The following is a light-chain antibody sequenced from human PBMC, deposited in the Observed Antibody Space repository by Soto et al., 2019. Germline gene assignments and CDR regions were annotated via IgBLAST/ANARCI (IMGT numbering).Light chain of an antibody. CDR2: GAS. J-gene: IGKJ2*01. Sequence: EIVLTQSPGTLSLSPGGRATLSCRTSQSVDRRYVAWYQQKPGQAPRLLIYGASTRASGIPDRFSGDGSGTDFTLTISRLEPEEFVVYFCQLYATSPMYTFGQGTKLEIK. CDR3: QLYATSPMYT. CDR1: QSVDRRY. V-gene: IGKV3-20*01.